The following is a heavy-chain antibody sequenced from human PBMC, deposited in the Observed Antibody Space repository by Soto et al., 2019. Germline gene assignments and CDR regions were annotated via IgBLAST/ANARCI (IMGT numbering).Heavy chain of an antibody. CDR2: ISYDGSNK. D-gene: IGHD2-15*01. V-gene: IGHV3-30-3*01. J-gene: IGHJ4*02. CDR1: GFTFSSYA. CDR3: ARFKGCSGGSCYSYFDY. Sequence: QVQLVESGGGVVQPGRSLRLSCAASGFTFSSYAMHWVRQAPGKGLEWVAVISYDGSNKYYADSVKGRFNISRDNSKNTLYLQMNSLRAEDTAVYYCARFKGCSGGSCYSYFDYWGQGTLVTVSS.